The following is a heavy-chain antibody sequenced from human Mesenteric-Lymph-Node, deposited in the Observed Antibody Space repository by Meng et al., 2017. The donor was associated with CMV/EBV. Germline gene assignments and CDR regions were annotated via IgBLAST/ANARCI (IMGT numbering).Heavy chain of an antibody. D-gene: IGHD2-2*01. CDR1: GGTFSSYA. V-gene: IGHV1-69*10. J-gene: IGHJ5*02. CDR3: ARDGDPGYCSSTSCSPLFDP. Sequence: SVKVSCKASGGTFSSYAISWVRQAPGQGLEWMGGIIPILGIANYAQKFQGRVTITADKSTSTAYMELSSLRSEDTAVYYCARDGDPGYCSSTSCSPLFDPWGQGTLVTVSS. CDR2: IIPILGIA.